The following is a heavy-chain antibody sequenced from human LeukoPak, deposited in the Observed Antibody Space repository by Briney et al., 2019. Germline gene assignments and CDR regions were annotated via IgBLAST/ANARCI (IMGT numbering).Heavy chain of an antibody. D-gene: IGHD6-6*01. J-gene: IGHJ5*02. CDR3: AGSSSSGWFDP. V-gene: IGHV1-18*04. CDR2: ISAYNGNT. Sequence: ASVKVSCKASGYTLTVYYIHWVRQAPGQGLEWMGWISAYNGNTNYAQKLQGRVTMTTDTSTSTAYMELRSLRSDDTAVYYCAGSSSSGWFDPWGQGTLVTVSS. CDR1: GYTLTVYY.